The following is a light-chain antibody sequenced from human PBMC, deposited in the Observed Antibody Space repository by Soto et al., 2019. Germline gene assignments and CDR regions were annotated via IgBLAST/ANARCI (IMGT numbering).Light chain of an antibody. CDR1: QSIGSW. V-gene: IGKV1-5*03. J-gene: IGKJ1*01. CDR3: QQYGTYWT. Sequence: DIPMTQSPSTLSASVGDRVTITCRASQSIGSWLAWYQQKPGKAPKFLIYKASTLESGVPSRFSGSGSGTEVTLTISSLEPDDFGTYFCQQYGTYWTFGQGTKVEIK. CDR2: KAS.